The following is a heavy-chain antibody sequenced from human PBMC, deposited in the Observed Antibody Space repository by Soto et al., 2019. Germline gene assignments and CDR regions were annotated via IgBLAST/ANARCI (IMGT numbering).Heavy chain of an antibody. D-gene: IGHD6-19*01. CDR2: ISGSGGST. Sequence: EVQRLESGGGLVQPGGSLRLSCAASGFTFSIYAMTWVRQAPGKGLEWVSAISGSGGSTYNADSVKGRFTISRDNSKNTLYLQMNSLRAEDTAVYYCAKRNSSGWLGYWGQRTLVTVAS. J-gene: IGHJ4*02. CDR3: AKRNSSGWLGY. V-gene: IGHV3-23*01. CDR1: GFTFSIYA.